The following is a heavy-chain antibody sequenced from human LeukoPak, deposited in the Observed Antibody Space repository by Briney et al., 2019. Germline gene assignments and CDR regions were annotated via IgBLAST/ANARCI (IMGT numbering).Heavy chain of an antibody. J-gene: IGHJ3*02. V-gene: IGHV3-53*01. Sequence: GGSLRLSCAASGFTVSSNYMSWVRQAPGKGLEWVSIIYGDGSTYYADSMKGRFTISRDNSKNTLYLQMNSLRVEDTAVYYCARVIVATNTFDAFDIWGQGTMVTVSS. CDR1: GFTVSSNY. CDR2: IYGDGST. D-gene: IGHD5-12*01. CDR3: ARVIVATNTFDAFDI.